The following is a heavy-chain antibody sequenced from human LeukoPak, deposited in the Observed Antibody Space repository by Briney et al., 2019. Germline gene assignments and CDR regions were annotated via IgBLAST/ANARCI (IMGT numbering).Heavy chain of an antibody. V-gene: IGHV3-48*02. D-gene: IGHD3-10*01. J-gene: IGHJ3*02. CDR2: IYSSDTT. CDR3: ARDLHYAFDI. Sequence: GGSLTLSCAASEFTFTTYGMHWVRQAPGKGLEWASHIYSSDTTYADSVKGRFTISRDNAKNSLYLQMNSLRDEDTAVYYCARDLHYAFDIWGQGTMVTASS. CDR1: EFTFTTYG.